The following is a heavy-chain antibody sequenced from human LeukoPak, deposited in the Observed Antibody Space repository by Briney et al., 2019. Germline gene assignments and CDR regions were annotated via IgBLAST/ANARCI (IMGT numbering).Heavy chain of an antibody. J-gene: IGHJ4*02. CDR3: AREHCSSTSCDYLLYYFDY. CDR1: GGSISSYY. D-gene: IGHD2-2*01. CDR2: IYTSGST. Sequence: PSETLSLTXTVSGGSISSYYWSWIRQPAGKGLEWSGRIYTSGSTNYNPSLKRRVTMSGDTSKNQFSLKLSSVTAADTAVYDCAREHCSSTSCDYLLYYFDYWGQGTLVTVSS. V-gene: IGHV4-4*07.